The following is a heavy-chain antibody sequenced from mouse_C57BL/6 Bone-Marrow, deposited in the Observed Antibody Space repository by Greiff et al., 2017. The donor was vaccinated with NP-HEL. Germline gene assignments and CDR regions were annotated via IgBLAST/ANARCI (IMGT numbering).Heavy chain of an antibody. CDR3: AMGVKGWFAY. D-gene: IGHD2-2*01. Sequence: EVNVVESGGGLVKPGGSLKLSCAASGFTFSDYGMHWVRQAPEKGLEWVAYISSGSSTIYYADTVKGRFTISRDNAKNTLFLQMTSLRSEDTAMYYCAMGVKGWFAYWGQGTLVTVSA. J-gene: IGHJ3*01. V-gene: IGHV5-17*01. CDR1: GFTFSDYG. CDR2: ISSGSSTI.